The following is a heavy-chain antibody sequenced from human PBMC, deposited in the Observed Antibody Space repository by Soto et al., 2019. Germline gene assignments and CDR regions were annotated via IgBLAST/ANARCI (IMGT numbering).Heavy chain of an antibody. CDR1: GDSVSSNSAA. D-gene: IGHD2-15*01. V-gene: IGHV6-1*01. J-gene: IGHJ3*02. CDR2: TYYRSKWYN. CDR3: TRQALGYCSGGSCYGPGAFDI. Sequence: PPQTLSLTCAISGDSVSSNSAAWNWIRQSPSRGLEWLGRTYYRSKWYNDYAVSVKSRITINPDTSKNHFSLQLNSVTPEDTAVYYFTRQALGYCSGGSCYGPGAFDIWGQGTMVTV.